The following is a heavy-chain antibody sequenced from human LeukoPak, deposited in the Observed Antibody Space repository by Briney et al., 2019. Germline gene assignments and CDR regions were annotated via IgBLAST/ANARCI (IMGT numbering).Heavy chain of an antibody. V-gene: IGHV1-18*01. D-gene: IGHD2-21*01. CDR1: GYSFNTFG. Sequence: GASVKVSCTTSGYSFNTFGLTWVRQAPGQGLEWLGWISPYNGKTNYAPKVQGRVTLTTDTSARTAYMELRGLRSDDTAVYYCARDVGVSGLLLDFDYWGQGTLVTVSS. J-gene: IGHJ4*02. CDR3: ARDVGVSGLLLDFDY. CDR2: ISPYNGKT.